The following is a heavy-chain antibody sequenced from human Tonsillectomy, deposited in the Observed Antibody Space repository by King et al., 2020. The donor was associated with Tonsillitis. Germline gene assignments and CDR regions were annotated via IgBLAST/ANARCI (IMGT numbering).Heavy chain of an antibody. J-gene: IGHJ4*02. CDR1: GYSISSGYY. CDR3: ARDARYYDSRGYTYFFDY. V-gene: IGHV4-38-2*02. CDR2: IYHSGST. D-gene: IGHD3-22*01. Sequence: QLQESGPGLVKPSETLSLTCAVSGYSISSGYYWGWIRQPPGKGLEWIGSIYHSGSTYYNPSLKSRVTLSVDTSKNQFSLKLSSVTAADTAVYYCARDARYYDSRGYTYFFDYSGQGTLVTVSS.